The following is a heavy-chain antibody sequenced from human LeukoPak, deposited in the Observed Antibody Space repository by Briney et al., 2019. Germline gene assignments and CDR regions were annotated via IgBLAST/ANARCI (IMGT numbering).Heavy chain of an antibody. CDR1: GGSISSGSYS. V-gene: IGHV4-61*02. J-gene: IGHJ4*02. CDR2: IYTSGST. CDR3: ARDPFDY. Sequence: PSETLSLTCTVSGGSISSGSYSWNWIRQPAGKGLEWIGRIYTSGSTNYNPSLKSRLTISVDTSKNQFSLKLSSVTAADTAVYYCARDPFDYWGQGTLVTVSS.